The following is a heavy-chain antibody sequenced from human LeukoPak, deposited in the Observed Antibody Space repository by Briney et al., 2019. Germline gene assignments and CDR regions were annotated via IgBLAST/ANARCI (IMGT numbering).Heavy chain of an antibody. Sequence: PGGSLRLSCAASGFTFSSYGMHWVRQAPGKGLEWVAVISYDGSNKYYADSVKGRFTISRDNSKNTLYLQMNSLRAEDTAVYYCARVPTPYSSSWYGKEYFQHWGQGTLVTVSS. CDR2: ISYDGSNK. D-gene: IGHD6-13*01. CDR1: GFTFSSYG. V-gene: IGHV3-30*19. J-gene: IGHJ1*01. CDR3: ARVPTPYSSSWYGKEYFQH.